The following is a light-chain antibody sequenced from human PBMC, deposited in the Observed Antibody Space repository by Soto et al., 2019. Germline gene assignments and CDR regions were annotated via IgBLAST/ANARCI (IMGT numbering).Light chain of an antibody. CDR3: ATWDDSLNGYV. J-gene: IGLJ1*01. CDR2: NNL. V-gene: IGLV1-44*01. Sequence: QSALTQPPSASETPGQRVIISCSGSSSNIGSNPVNWYQQLPGTAPKLLVFNNLRRPSGVPDRFSGSKSGTSASLAISGLQSEDEADYYCATWDDSLNGYVFGTGTKLTVL. CDR1: SSNIGSNP.